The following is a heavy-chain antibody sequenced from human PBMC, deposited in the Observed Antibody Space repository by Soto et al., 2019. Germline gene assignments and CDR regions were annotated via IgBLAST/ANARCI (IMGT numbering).Heavy chain of an antibody. CDR1: GGSISNYY. D-gene: IGHD5-18*01. CDR3: ARHRYSYGVYYFDY. CDR2: IYYSGST. Sequence: SETLSLTCTVSGGSISNYYWSWIRQPPGKGLEWIGYIYYSGSTNYNPSLKSRVTISVDTSKNQFSLKLSSVTAADTAVYYCARHRYSYGVYYFDYWGQGTRVTVSS. J-gene: IGHJ4*02. V-gene: IGHV4-59*08.